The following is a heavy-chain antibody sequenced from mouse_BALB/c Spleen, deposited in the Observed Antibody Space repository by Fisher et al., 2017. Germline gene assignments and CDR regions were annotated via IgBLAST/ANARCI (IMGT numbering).Heavy chain of an antibody. V-gene: IGHV1-69*02. J-gene: IGHJ4*01. CDR3: ARQGNYYAMDY. Sequence: KFKGKATLTVDKSSSTAYMQLSSLTSEDSAVYYCARQGNYYAMDYWGQGTSVTVSS.